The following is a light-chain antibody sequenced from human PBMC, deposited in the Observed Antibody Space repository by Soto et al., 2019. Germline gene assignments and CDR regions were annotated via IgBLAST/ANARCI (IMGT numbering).Light chain of an antibody. Sequence: QSALTQPSSVSGSPGQSIAISCTVTSSDVGSYNLVSWYQQHPGKAPKLMIYEVSKRPSGVSNRFSGSKSGNTASLTISGLQAEDEAEYYCCSYAGSRVFGTGTKVTV. V-gene: IGLV2-23*02. CDR1: SSDVGSYNL. CDR2: EVS. J-gene: IGLJ1*01. CDR3: CSYAGSRV.